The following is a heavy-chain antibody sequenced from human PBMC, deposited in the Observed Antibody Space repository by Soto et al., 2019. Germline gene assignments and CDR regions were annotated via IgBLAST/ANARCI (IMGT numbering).Heavy chain of an antibody. V-gene: IGHV3-48*03. CDR3: ARDRGYYDFWSGYSYPYYYYGMDV. Sequence: PGGSLRLSCTASGFTSSSYEMNWVRQAPGKGLEWVSYISSSGSTIYYADSVKGRFTISRDNAKNSLYLQMNSLRAEDTAVYYCARDRGYYDFWSGYSYPYYYYGMDVWGQGTTVTVSS. D-gene: IGHD3-3*01. CDR1: GFTSSSYE. CDR2: ISSSGSTI. J-gene: IGHJ6*02.